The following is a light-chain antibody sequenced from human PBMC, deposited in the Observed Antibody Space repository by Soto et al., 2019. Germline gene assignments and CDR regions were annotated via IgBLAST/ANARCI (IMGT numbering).Light chain of an antibody. V-gene: IGLV2-14*03. CDR1: SSDVGGYDY. Sequence: QSALTQPASVSGSPGQSITISCTGTSSDVGGYDYVSWYQQHPGKAPKVIIYDVNNRPSGVSSRFSGSKSGNTASLSISGLQAEDEADYYCQAWDGTSVIFGGGTKLTVL. J-gene: IGLJ2*01. CDR2: DVN. CDR3: QAWDGTSVI.